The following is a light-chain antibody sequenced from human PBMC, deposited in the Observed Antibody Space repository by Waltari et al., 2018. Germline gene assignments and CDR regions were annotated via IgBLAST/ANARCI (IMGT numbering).Light chain of an antibody. CDR1: QTVNNW. CDR2: EAS. Sequence: DIQMTQSPSTLSASVGDRVTITCRASQTVNNWLAWYQQKPGKTPKLLIYEASTLETGVPSRFSGSGSGTEFTLTISSLQPDDSATYYCQQYSSFPHYSFGQGTKLVIK. V-gene: IGKV1-5*03. J-gene: IGKJ2*03. CDR3: QQYSSFPHYS.